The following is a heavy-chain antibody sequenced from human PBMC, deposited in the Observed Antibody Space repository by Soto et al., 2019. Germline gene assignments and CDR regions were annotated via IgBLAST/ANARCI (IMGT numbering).Heavy chain of an antibody. J-gene: IGHJ6*02. CDR1: GYSFTSYW. Sequence: HGESLKISCKGSGYSFTSYWIGWVRQMPGKGLEWMGIIYPGDSDTRYSPSFQGQVTISADKSISTAYLQWSSLKASDTAMYYCARHKMATINTWGYYYGMDVWGQGTTVTVSS. D-gene: IGHD5-12*01. V-gene: IGHV5-51*01. CDR2: IYPGDSDT. CDR3: ARHKMATINTWGYYYGMDV.